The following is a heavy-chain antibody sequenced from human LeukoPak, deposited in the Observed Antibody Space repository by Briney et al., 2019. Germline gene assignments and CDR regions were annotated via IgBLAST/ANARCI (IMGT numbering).Heavy chain of an antibody. D-gene: IGHD1-26*01. J-gene: IGHJ3*02. Sequence: GGSLRLSCAASGFTFDDYGMSWVRQAPGKGLEWVSGINWNGGSTGYADSVKGRFTISRDNAKNSLYLQMNSLRAEDTALYYCARIGMGGHAKAFDIWGQGTMVTVSS. CDR1: GFTFDDYG. CDR3: ARIGMGGHAKAFDI. V-gene: IGHV3-20*04. CDR2: INWNGGST.